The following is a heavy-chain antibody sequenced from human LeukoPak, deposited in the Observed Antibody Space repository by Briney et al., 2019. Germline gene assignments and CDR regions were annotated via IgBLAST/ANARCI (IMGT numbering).Heavy chain of an antibody. CDR2: IKSKTDGGTT. D-gene: IGHD1-7*01. V-gene: IGHV3-15*01. Sequence: GGSLRLSCAASGFTFSNAWMSWVRQAPGKGLEWVGRIKSKTDGGTTDYAAPVKGRFTISRDDSKNTLYLQMNSLKTEDTAVYYCTTPCITGTTWFDPCGQGTLVTVSS. J-gene: IGHJ5*02. CDR1: GFTFSNAW. CDR3: TTPCITGTTWFDP.